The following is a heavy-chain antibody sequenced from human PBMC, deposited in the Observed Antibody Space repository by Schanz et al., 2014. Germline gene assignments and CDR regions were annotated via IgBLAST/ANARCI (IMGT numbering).Heavy chain of an antibody. CDR1: GFSFSDHA. V-gene: IGHV3-72*01. Sequence: EVELVESGGGLVQPGGSLRLSCAASGFSFSDHAMDWVRQAAGKGLEWVGRVRKKEFSDDTEEYAASVRGRFTISRDDSKNVVNLQMNGLKTEDTAMYYCVREGSTTPVAGLRSFDWLGRFDCWGQGALVTVSS. CDR2: VRKKEFSDDTE. J-gene: IGHJ4*02. CDR3: VREGSTTPVAGLRSFDWLGRFDC. D-gene: IGHD3-9*01.